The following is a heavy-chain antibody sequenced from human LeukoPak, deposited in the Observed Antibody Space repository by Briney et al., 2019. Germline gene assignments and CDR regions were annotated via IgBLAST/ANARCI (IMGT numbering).Heavy chain of an antibody. V-gene: IGHV3-23*01. J-gene: IGHJ3*02. CDR1: GFTFSSYA. CDR2: FSGSGGST. CDR3: TRHLDYGGSYYEAFDI. Sequence: GSLRLSCAASGFTFSSYAMSWVRQAPGKGLECISGFSGSGGSTYYADSVKGRFTISRDNSKNTLYLQMNSLRAEDTAVYYCTRHLDYGGSYYEAFDIWGQGTMVTVSS. D-gene: IGHD1-26*01.